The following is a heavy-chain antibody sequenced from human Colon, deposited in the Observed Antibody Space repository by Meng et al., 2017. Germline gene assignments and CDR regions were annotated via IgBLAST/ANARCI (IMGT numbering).Heavy chain of an antibody. CDR2: ITSSSNYI. V-gene: IGHV3-21*01. J-gene: IGHJ4*02. CDR3: ARVGTARPFDY. D-gene: IGHD1-1*01. Sequence: VKLGESGGGPVKPGESLRVSCEASGFTFSLYAINGVRQAPGEGLEWVASITSSSNYIHYSDSVKGRFTVSRDNARNSSYLQMDSLRAEDTAVYYCARVGTARPFDYWGQGTLVTVSS. CDR1: GFTFSLYA.